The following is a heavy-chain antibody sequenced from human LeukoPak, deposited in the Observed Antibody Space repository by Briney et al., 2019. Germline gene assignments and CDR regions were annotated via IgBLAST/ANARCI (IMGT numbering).Heavy chain of an antibody. CDR2: IYYSGST. CDR3: ARALWFGESYYFDY. J-gene: IGHJ4*02. V-gene: IGHV4-59*01. Sequence: SETLSPTCTVSGGSISSYYWSWIRQPPGKGLEWIGYIYYSGSTNYNPSLKSRVTISVDTSKNQFSLKLSSVTAADTAVYYCARALWFGESYYFDYWGQGTLVTVP. D-gene: IGHD3-10*01. CDR1: GGSISSYY.